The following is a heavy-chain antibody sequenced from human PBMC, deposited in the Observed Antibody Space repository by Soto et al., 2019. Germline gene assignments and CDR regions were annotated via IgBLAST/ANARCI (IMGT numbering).Heavy chain of an antibody. CDR2: INHSGST. J-gene: IGHJ4*02. V-gene: IGHV4-34*01. CDR3: ARGTNPRSKYYFDY. CDR1: GGSFSGYY. Sequence: SETLSLTCAVYGGSFSGYYWSWIRQPPGKGLEWIGEINHSGSTNYNPSLKSRVTISVDTSKNQFSLKLSSVTAADTAVYYCARGTNPRSKYYFDYWGQGTLVNVSS.